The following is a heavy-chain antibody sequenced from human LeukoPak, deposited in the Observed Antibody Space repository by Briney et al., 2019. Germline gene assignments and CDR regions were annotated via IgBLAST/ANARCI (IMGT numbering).Heavy chain of an antibody. V-gene: IGHV3-48*03. D-gene: IGHD3-10*01. CDR3: ARGGSFNNY. Sequence: QPGGSLRLSCAASGFTFSSYEMNWVRQAPGKGLEWVSYISSSGSTIYYADSVKGRFTISRDNAKNSLYLQMNSLRVEDTALYFCARGGSFNNYWGQGTLVTVSA. CDR2: ISSSGSTI. CDR1: GFTFSSYE. J-gene: IGHJ4*02.